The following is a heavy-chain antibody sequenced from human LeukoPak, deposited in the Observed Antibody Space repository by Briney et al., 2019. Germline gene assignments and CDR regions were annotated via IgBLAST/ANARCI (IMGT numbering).Heavy chain of an antibody. CDR1: GFTFSSYA. Sequence: GGSLRLSCAASGFTFSSYAMSWVRQAPGKGLEWVSPISGSGGSTYYADSVKGRFTISRDNSKNTLYLQMNSLRAEDTAVYFCAKQRDYDILTGYYSFDYWGQGTLVTVSS. D-gene: IGHD3-9*01. CDR2: ISGSGGST. V-gene: IGHV3-23*01. J-gene: IGHJ4*02. CDR3: AKQRDYDILTGYYSFDY.